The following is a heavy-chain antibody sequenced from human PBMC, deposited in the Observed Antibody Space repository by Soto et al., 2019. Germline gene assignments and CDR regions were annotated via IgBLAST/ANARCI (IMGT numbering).Heavy chain of an antibody. D-gene: IGHD3-10*01. CDR3: ATFSVVRGEGHYYYGMDV. Sequence: PGGSLRLSCAASGFTFDDYAMHWVRQAPGKGLEWVSGISWNSGSIGYADSVKGRFTISRDNAKNSLYLQMNSLRAEDTALYYCATFSVVRGEGHYYYGMDVWGQGTTVTVSS. V-gene: IGHV3-9*01. CDR2: ISWNSGSI. J-gene: IGHJ6*02. CDR1: GFTFDDYA.